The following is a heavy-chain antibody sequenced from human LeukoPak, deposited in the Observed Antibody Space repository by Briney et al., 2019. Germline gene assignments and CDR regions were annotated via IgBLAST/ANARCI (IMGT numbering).Heavy chain of an antibody. Sequence: QAGGSLRLSCAASGFTFSSYGMHWVRQAPGKGLEWVAFIRYDGSNKYYADSVKGRFTISRDNSKNTLYLQMNSLRAEDTAVYYCAKRGDDSSGYYSEYFQHWGQGTLVTVSS. D-gene: IGHD3-22*01. CDR1: GFTFSSYG. CDR3: AKRGDDSSGYYSEYFQH. J-gene: IGHJ1*01. V-gene: IGHV3-30*02. CDR2: IRYDGSNK.